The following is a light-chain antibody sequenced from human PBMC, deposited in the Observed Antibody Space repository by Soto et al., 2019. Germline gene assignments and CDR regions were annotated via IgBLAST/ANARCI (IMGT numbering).Light chain of an antibody. CDR3: FSLSTTGPHA. CDR1: SSDVGGYKY. J-gene: IGLJ1*01. Sequence: QSALTQPPSAAGSPGQSVTISCTGTSSDVGGYKYVSWYQQHPGNAPKVIIYEVNKRPSGVPDRFSGSKSGNTASLTLPGLQVDAAPEYSCFSLSTTGPHAFGTGTKVT. CDR2: EVN. V-gene: IGLV2-8*01.